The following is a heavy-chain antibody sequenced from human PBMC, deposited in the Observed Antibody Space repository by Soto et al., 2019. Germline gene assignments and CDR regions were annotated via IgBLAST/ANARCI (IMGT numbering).Heavy chain of an antibody. D-gene: IGHD4-17*01. J-gene: IGHJ4*02. CDR1: GGAFGRYS. CDR2: VIPVFNTS. Sequence: QVQLEQSGPEVKRPGTSVEVSCKASGGAFGRYSGSWVRQAPGQGLEWIGGVIPVFNTSNYSLKFQGRVAIFADLSTSSVFMELRSLRSEDTALYYCARGDEMTAVTIFEYWGQGTLVTVSS. V-gene: IGHV1-69*01. CDR3: ARGDEMTAVTIFEY.